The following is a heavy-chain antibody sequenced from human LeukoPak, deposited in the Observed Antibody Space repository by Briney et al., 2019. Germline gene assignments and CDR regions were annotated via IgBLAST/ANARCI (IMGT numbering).Heavy chain of an antibody. CDR2: IYSGGST. D-gene: IGHD7-27*01. V-gene: IGHV3-66*01. CDR1: GFTVSSNY. CDR3: ARSYGKLGEEDY. Sequence: GGSLRLSCAASGFTVSSNYMSWVRQAPGKGLEWVSVIYSGGSTYYADSVKGRFTISRDNSKDTLYLQMNSLRAEDTAVYYCARSYGKLGEEDYWGQGTLVTVSS. J-gene: IGHJ4*02.